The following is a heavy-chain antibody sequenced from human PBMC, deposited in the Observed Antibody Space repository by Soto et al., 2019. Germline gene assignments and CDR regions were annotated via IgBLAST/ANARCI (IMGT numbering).Heavy chain of an antibody. CDR3: ARANISSSWYYYYGMDV. CDR2: IYYSGST. D-gene: IGHD6-13*01. V-gene: IGHV4-59*01. CDR1: GGSISSYY. J-gene: IGHJ6*02. Sequence: LSLTCTVSGGSISSYYWSWIRQPPGKGLEWIGYIYYSGSTNYNPSLKSRVTISVDTSKNQFSLKLSSVTAADTAVYYCARANISSSWYYYYGMDVWGQGTKVTVSS.